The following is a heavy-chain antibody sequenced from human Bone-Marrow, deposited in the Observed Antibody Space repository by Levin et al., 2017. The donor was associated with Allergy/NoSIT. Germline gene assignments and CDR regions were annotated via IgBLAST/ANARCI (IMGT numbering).Heavy chain of an antibody. CDR3: ARGSPYAY. V-gene: IGHV4-39*01. D-gene: IGHD3-16*01. J-gene: IGHJ4*02. CDR1: GGSINTGRYY. Sequence: ESLKISCTVSGGSINTGRYYWGWIRQPPGRGLEWIGSIFYSGSTYYNPSLQSRATISVDTSMNQFSLKLTSVTAADTAVYYCARGSPYAYWGQGTLVIVSS. CDR2: IFYSGST.